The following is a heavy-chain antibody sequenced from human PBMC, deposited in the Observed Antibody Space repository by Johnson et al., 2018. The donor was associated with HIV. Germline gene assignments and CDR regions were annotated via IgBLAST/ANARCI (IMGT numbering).Heavy chain of an antibody. V-gene: IGHV3-53*01. D-gene: IGHD4-17*01. Sequence: VQLVESGGGLTQPGGSLRLSCAASGFTVRSNYMSWVRQAPGKGLEWVSVIYSGGRTYYADSVKGRFTISRDNSKNTLYLQMNSLRAEDTAVYYCASRYGDYGLGAFDIWGQGTMVTVSS. CDR1: GFTVRSNY. CDR3: ASRYGDYGLGAFDI. CDR2: IYSGGRT. J-gene: IGHJ3*02.